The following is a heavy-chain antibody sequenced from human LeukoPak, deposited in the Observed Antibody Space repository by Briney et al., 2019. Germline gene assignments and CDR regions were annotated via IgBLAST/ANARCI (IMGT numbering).Heavy chain of an antibody. D-gene: IGHD2-15*01. CDR1: GFTFSSYA. CDR2: ISDSGGST. CDR3: ARDQTIVVATFDI. V-gene: IGHV3-23*01. J-gene: IGHJ3*02. Sequence: GGSLRLSCAASGFTFSSYAMSWVRQAPGKGLEWVSGISDSGGSTYYADSVKGRFTISRDNSKNTLYLQMSSLRAEDTAVYYCARDQTIVVATFDIWGQGTMVTVSS.